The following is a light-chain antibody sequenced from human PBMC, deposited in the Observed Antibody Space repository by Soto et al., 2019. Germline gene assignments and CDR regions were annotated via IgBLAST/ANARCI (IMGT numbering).Light chain of an antibody. CDR1: QGISTY. J-gene: IGKJ4*01. CDR3: QQLKSYPLT. CDR2: TAS. V-gene: IGKV1-9*01. Sequence: DIQLTQSPSFLSASVGDRVTITCRATQGISTYLAWYQQNPGKAPELLIYTASTLQSGVPSRFSGSGSGTEFTLTISSLRPEDFATYYCQQLKSYPLTFGGGTKVEIK.